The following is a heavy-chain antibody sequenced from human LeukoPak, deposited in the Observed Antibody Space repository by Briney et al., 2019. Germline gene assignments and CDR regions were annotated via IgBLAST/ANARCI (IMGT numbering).Heavy chain of an antibody. CDR3: ARDDYDIVTGYYSMYSYGVDV. Sequence: GGSLRLSCEASGFTFSSYEMNWVRQAPGKGLEWVSYISSGGMTIYYADSVRGRFTVSRDNTKNSLFLQMNSLRAEDTAVYFCARDDYDIVTGYYSMYSYGVDVWGQGTAVTVSS. CDR2: ISSGGMTI. V-gene: IGHV3-48*03. D-gene: IGHD3-9*01. J-gene: IGHJ6*02. CDR1: GFTFSSYE.